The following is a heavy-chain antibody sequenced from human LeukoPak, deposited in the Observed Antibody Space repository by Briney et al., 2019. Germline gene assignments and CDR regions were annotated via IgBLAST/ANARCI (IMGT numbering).Heavy chain of an antibody. J-gene: IGHJ5*02. CDR2: MNPNSGNT. V-gene: IGHV1-8*01. Sequence: ASVKVSSKASGYTFTSYDINWVRQAPGQGLEWMGWMNPNSGNTGYAQKFQGRVTMTRNTSISTAYMELRSLRSEDTAVYYCARGRMVRGVTWWFDPWGQGTLVTVSS. D-gene: IGHD3-10*01. CDR1: GYTFTSYD. CDR3: ARGRMVRGVTWWFDP.